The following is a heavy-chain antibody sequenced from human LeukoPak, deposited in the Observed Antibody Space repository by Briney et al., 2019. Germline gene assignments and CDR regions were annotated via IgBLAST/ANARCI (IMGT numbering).Heavy chain of an antibody. V-gene: IGHV4-4*07. CDR2: IHSSGII. D-gene: IGHD3-22*01. CDR3: VRDEATSGYPDY. J-gene: IGHJ4*02. CDR1: GGSISSYY. Sequence: SETLSLTCTVSGGSISSYYWSWIRQPAGKAPEWIGRIHSSGIINYNPPLKSRVTISLDYSNNQVSLKLNYVTAADTAVYYCVRDEATSGYPDYWGQGTLATVSS.